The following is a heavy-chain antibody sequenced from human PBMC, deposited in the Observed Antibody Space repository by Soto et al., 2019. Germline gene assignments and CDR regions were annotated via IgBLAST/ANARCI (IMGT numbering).Heavy chain of an antibody. CDR2: ISAYNGNT. CDR3: ARDAVEYSGNWFDP. V-gene: IGHV1-18*04. J-gene: IGHJ5*02. D-gene: IGHD1-26*01. Sequence: ASVKVYCKASGYTFTSYGISWVRQAHGQGLEWMGWISAYNGNTNYAQKLQGRVTMTTDTSTSTAYMELRCLRSDDTAVYYCARDAVEYSGNWFDPWGQGTLVTVSS. CDR1: GYTFTSYG.